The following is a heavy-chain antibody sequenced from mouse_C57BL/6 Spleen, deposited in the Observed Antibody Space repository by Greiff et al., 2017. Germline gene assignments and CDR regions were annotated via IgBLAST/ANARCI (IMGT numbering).Heavy chain of an antibody. CDR2: IDPSDSYT. CDR1: GYTFTSYW. D-gene: IGHD1-1*02. V-gene: IGHV1-69*01. Sequence: QVQLQQSGAELVMPGASVKLSCKASGYTFTSYWMHWVKQRPGQGLEWMGKIDPSDSYTNYNQKFKGKSTLTVDKSSSTAYMQLSSLTSEDSAVYYCERGRYGGAYFGYWGQGTTLTVSA. CDR3: ERGRYGGAYFGY. J-gene: IGHJ2*01.